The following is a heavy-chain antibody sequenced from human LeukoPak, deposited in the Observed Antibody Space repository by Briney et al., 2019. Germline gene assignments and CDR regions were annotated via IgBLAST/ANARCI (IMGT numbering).Heavy chain of an antibody. D-gene: IGHD3-10*01. CDR2: ISGSGGNT. Sequence: GGSLRLSCAASGFTFSSYSMSWVRQAPGQGLEWVSVISGSGGNTYYADSVKGRFTISRDNSKNTLFLQMSSLRVEDTAIYYCAKDSLRCREGFDPWGQGTLVTVSS. CDR3: AKDSLRCREGFDP. CDR1: GFTFSSYS. V-gene: IGHV3-23*01. J-gene: IGHJ5*02.